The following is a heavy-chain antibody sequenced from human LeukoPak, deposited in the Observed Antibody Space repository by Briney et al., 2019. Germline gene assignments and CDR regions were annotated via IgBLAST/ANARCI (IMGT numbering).Heavy chain of an antibody. V-gene: IGHV3-74*01. Sequence: PGGSLRLSCAASGFTFSSYWMHWVRQAPGKGLVWVSRINSDGGSTSYADSVKGRFTISRDNAKNTLSLQMNSLRAEDTAVYLCAREGYYESSAIGAFDIWGQGTMVSVSS. D-gene: IGHD3-22*01. CDR1: GFTFSSYW. CDR2: INSDGGST. J-gene: IGHJ3*02. CDR3: AREGYYESSAIGAFDI.